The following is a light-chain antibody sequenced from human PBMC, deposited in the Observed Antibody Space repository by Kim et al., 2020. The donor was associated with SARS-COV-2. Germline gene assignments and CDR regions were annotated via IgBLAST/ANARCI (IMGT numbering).Light chain of an antibody. CDR1: KLGDKY. Sequence: SYELTQPPSVSVSTGQTASITCSGDKLGDKYACWYQQKPGQSPVLVIYQDSKRPSGIPERFSGSNSGNTATLTISGTQAMDEADYYCQAWDSSVVVFGGG. J-gene: IGLJ2*01. CDR2: QDS. V-gene: IGLV3-1*01. CDR3: QAWDSSVVV.